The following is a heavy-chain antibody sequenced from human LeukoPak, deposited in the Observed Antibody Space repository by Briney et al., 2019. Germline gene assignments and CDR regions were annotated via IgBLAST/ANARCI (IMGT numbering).Heavy chain of an antibody. V-gene: IGHV4-59*12. D-gene: IGHD3-3*01. Sequence: PSETLSLTCTVSGGSISSYYWSWIRQPPGKGLEWIGYIYYSGSTNYNPSLKSRVTISVDTSKNQFSLKLSSVTAADTAVYYCARVGSIGEEWPTAWYFDYWGQGTLVTVSS. CDR3: ARVGSIGEEWPTAWYFDY. CDR1: GGSISSYY. J-gene: IGHJ4*02. CDR2: IYYSGST.